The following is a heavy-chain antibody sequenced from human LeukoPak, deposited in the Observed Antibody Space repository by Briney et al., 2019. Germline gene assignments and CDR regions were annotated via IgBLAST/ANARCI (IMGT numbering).Heavy chain of an antibody. V-gene: IGHV4-39*07. CDR3: ASSKGGDFWSGYYFGIPFLLAFDI. CDR1: GGSISSSSYY. Sequence: SETLSLTCTVSGGSISSSSYYWGWIRQPPGKGLEWIGSIYYSGSTYYNPSLKSRVTISVDTSKNQFSLKLSSVTAADTAVYYCASSKGGDFWSGYYFGIPFLLAFDIWGQGTMVTVSS. J-gene: IGHJ3*02. CDR2: IYYSGST. D-gene: IGHD3-3*01.